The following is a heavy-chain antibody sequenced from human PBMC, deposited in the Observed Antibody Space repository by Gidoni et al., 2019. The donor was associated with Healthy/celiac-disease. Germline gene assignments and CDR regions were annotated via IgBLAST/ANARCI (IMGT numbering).Heavy chain of an antibody. Sequence: EVQLLQSGAEVKTPGESLKLSCKGSGYSFTSYWSGWVRRMPGKGLEWMGIIYPGDADTRYSTSFQGQVTISADKSISTAYLQWSSLKASDNARYYCARQGCSGGSCYGDYWGQGTLVTVSS. D-gene: IGHD2-15*01. CDR2: IYPGDADT. J-gene: IGHJ4*02. CDR1: GYSFTSYW. CDR3: ARQGCSGGSCYGDY. V-gene: IGHV5-51*01.